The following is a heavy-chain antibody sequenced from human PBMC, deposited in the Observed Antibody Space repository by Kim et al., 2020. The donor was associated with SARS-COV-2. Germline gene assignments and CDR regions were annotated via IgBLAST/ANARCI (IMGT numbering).Heavy chain of an antibody. CDR1: GLSFDDSA. D-gene: IGHD3-10*01. CDR3: ARGNYYESVSLSDYYNGMDV. J-gene: IGHJ6*02. CDR2: ISYDGRNK. V-gene: IGHV3-30-3*01. Sequence: GGSLRLSCAASGLSFDDSAMNWVRQAPGKGLEWVAVISYDGRNKEYADSVKGRFSISRDNSESTLSLQMNSLRVEDTAVYYCARGNYYESVSLSDYYNGMDVWGQGTTVTVSS.